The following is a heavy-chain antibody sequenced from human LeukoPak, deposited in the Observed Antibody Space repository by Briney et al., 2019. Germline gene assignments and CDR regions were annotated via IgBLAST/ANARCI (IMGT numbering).Heavy chain of an antibody. Sequence: GGSLRPSCAASGFTFSTYAMSWVRQPPGDGLGWVSAVSNSGGSTYSADSVKCRFTISRDNSKNTLYLQMNSLRAEDTALYYCAKGYGSSWYLYFFVFWGPRTLVTVSS. CDR1: GFTFSTYA. J-gene: IGHJ4*02. V-gene: IGHV3-23*01. CDR3: AKGYGSSWYLYFFVF. D-gene: IGHD6-13*01. CDR2: VSNSGGST.